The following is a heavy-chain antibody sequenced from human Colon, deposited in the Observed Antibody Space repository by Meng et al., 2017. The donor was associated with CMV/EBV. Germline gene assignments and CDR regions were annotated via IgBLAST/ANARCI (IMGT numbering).Heavy chain of an antibody. CDR2: IFYRGSI. CDR1: GASTGTNY. CDR3: AGMPGASVGFDY. Sequence: GSLRLSCTVSGASTGTNYWSWVRQPPGKGLEWVGYIFYRGSIQYNPSLKSRVTISIDTSKNEVSLKLAAVTAADTAVYYCAGMPGASVGFDYWGQGALVTVSS. D-gene: IGHD5/OR15-5a*01. V-gene: IGHV4-59*03. J-gene: IGHJ4*02.